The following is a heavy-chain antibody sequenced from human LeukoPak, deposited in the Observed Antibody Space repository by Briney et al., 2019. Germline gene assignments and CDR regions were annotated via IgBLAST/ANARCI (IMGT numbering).Heavy chain of an antibody. CDR3: ARRGVDTGYNFDY. Sequence: SETLSLTCTVSGGSISSGSYYWSWIRQPAGKGLEWIGYIYYSGSTNYNPSLKSRVTISVDTSKNQFSLKLGSVTAADTAVYFCARRGVDTGYNFDYWGQGTLVTVSS. V-gene: IGHV4-61*10. CDR1: GGSISSGSYY. D-gene: IGHD5-18*01. CDR2: IYYSGST. J-gene: IGHJ4*02.